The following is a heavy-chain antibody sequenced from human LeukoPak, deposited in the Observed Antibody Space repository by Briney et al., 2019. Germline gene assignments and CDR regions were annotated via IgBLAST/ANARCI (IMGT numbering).Heavy chain of an antibody. CDR2: IFTSGST. Sequence: SETLSLTCTVSGGSISSSYWSWIRQPAGKGLEWIGHIFTSGSTNYNPSLKSRATMSVDTSKNQFSLKVSSVTAADTAVYYCARVTTGVGGYYVGAFDIWGQGTLVTVSS. CDR1: GGSISSSY. J-gene: IGHJ3*02. V-gene: IGHV4-4*07. D-gene: IGHD3-22*01. CDR3: ARVTTGVGGYYVGAFDI.